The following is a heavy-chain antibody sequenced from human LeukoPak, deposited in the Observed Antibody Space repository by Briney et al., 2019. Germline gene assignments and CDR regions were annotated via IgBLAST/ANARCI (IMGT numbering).Heavy chain of an antibody. V-gene: IGHV5-10-1*01. J-gene: IGHJ6*02. CDR1: GYSFTNYW. CDR3: ARSVYYYYYMVV. Sequence: PGESLRISCMCSGYSFTNYWINGVRQMPGKGLEWMGRIDPSDSYTNYSPSFQGHVTISADKSISTVYLQWSSLKASDTAIYYCARSVYYYYYMVVWGQGTTVTVSS. CDR2: IDPSDSYT.